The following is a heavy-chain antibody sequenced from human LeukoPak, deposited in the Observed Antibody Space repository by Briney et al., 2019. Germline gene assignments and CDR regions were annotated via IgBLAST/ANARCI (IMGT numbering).Heavy chain of an antibody. Sequence: SETLSLTCAVYGGSFSGYYWSWIRQPAGKGLEWIGRIYTSGSTNYNPSLKSRVTMSVDTSKNQFSLKLSSVTAADTAVYYCARDSGTFVAAAGFFDLWGRGTLVTVSS. J-gene: IGHJ2*01. CDR3: ARDSGTFVAAAGFFDL. CDR1: GGSFSGYY. CDR2: IYTSGST. V-gene: IGHV4-4*07. D-gene: IGHD6-13*01.